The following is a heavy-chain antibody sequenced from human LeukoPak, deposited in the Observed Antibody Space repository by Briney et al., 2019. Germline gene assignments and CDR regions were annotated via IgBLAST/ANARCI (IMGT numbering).Heavy chain of an antibody. CDR3: ARYIQVLGLDY. CDR2: ISYDGSNK. D-gene: IGHD2/OR15-2a*01. Sequence: GGSLRLSCAASEFTFSSYAMHWVRQAPGKGLEWVAVISYDGSNKYYADSVKGRLTISRDNSKNTLYLQMNSLRAEDTAVYYCARYIQVLGLDYWGQGTLVTVSS. V-gene: IGHV3-30*01. J-gene: IGHJ4*02. CDR1: EFTFSSYA.